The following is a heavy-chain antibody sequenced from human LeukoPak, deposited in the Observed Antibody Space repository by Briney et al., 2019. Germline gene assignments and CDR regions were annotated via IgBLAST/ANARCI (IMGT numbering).Heavy chain of an antibody. V-gene: IGHV3-48*01. D-gene: IGHD6-25*01. CDR1: GFTFSSYS. Sequence: GGSLRLSCAASGFTFSSYSMNWVRQAPGKGLEWVSYISSSSSTIYYADSVKGRFTISRDNAKNSLYLQMNSLRADDTAVYYCARFAAGGSYYYYMDVWGKGTTVTVSS. J-gene: IGHJ6*03. CDR2: ISSSSSTI. CDR3: ARFAAGGSYYYYMDV.